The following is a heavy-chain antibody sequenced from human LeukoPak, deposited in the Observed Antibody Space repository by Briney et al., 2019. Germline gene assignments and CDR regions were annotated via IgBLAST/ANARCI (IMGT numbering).Heavy chain of an antibody. CDR1: GFTFSTYA. Sequence: GGSLRLSCAASGFTFSTYAMSWVRQAPGKGLEWVSSISGSGGRTYYADSVKGWFTISRDNSKNTLYLQMNSLRAEDTAVYYCANGDRDGPFDYWGQGTLVTVSS. CDR3: ANGDRDGPFDY. D-gene: IGHD7-27*01. CDR2: ISGSGGRT. J-gene: IGHJ4*02. V-gene: IGHV3-23*01.